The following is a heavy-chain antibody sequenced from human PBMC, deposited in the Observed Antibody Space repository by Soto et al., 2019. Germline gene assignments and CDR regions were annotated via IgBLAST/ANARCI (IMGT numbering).Heavy chain of an antibody. CDR1: GFSLSTSGVG. V-gene: IGHV2-5*02. D-gene: IGHD3-16*01. CDR2: IYWDDDK. CDR3: AHLTSWGEGAPFDI. Sequence: QITLKESGPTLVKPTQTLTLTCIFSGFSLSTSGVGVGWIHQPPGKALEWLAVIYWDDDKRYSPSLKSRVTITRDNSKNQVVFTMTNMDPEDTGTFYCAHLTSWGEGAPFDIWGQGTKVTVSS. J-gene: IGHJ3*02.